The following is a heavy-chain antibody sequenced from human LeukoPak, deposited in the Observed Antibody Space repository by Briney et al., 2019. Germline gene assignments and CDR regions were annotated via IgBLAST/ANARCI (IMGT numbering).Heavy chain of an antibody. D-gene: IGHD5-18*01. CDR1: GFTFDDNA. CDR3: ARGSVQLWLRDTYYYMDV. Sequence: GESLRLSCAASGFTFDDNAMNWARQVPGRGLEWVSGINWNGRITEYADSVKDRFTISRQNTKNSLYLYMNNLGGEDTALYFCARGSVQLWLRDTYYYMDVWGKGTTVTVSS. J-gene: IGHJ6*03. CDR2: INWNGRIT. V-gene: IGHV3-20*04.